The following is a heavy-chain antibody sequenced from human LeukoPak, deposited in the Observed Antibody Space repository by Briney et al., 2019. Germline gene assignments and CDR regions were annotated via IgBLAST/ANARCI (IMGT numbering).Heavy chain of an antibody. V-gene: IGHV1-46*01. Sequence: ASVKVSCKASGYMFTSYYMHWVRQAPGQGLEWMGIINPSGGSTSYAQKFQGRVTMTRDTSTSTVYMELSSLRSEDTAVYYCARATDELVVPAAIPDYWGQGTLVTVSS. J-gene: IGHJ4*02. D-gene: IGHD2-2*01. CDR3: ARATDELVVPAAIPDY. CDR1: GYMFTSYY. CDR2: INPSGGST.